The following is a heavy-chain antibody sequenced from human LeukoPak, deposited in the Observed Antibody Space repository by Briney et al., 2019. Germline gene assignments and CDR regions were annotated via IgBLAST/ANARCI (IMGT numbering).Heavy chain of an antibody. CDR2: ISTSGGST. V-gene: IGHV3-23*01. Sequence: GGSLRLSCAASGFTFSSYAMSWVRQAPRKGLEWVSTISTSGGSTYYADSVKGRFTISRDNSKNTLYLQMNSLRAEDTAVYYCAKGGSGWSKFDYWGQGTLVTVSS. CDR1: GFTFSSYA. J-gene: IGHJ4*02. CDR3: AKGGSGWSKFDY. D-gene: IGHD6-19*01.